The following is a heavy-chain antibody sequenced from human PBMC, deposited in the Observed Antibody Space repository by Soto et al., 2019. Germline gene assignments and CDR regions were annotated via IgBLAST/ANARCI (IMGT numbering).Heavy chain of an antibody. J-gene: IGHJ4*02. D-gene: IGHD1-26*01. CDR3: ARDSAREPWGY. CDR1: GGTFSSYT. CDR2: IIPILGIA. Sequence: QVQLVQSGAEVKKPGSSVKVSCKASGGTFSSYTISWVRQAPGQGLEWMGRIIPILGIANYAQKFKGRVTITADKSTSTAYMELSSLRSEDTAVYYCARDSAREPWGYWGQGTLVTVSS. V-gene: IGHV1-69*08.